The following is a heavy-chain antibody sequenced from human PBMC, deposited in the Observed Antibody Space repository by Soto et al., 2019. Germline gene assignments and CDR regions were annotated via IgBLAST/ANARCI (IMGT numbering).Heavy chain of an antibody. V-gene: IGHV3-30*18. D-gene: IGHD3-10*01. CDR1: GFTFSSYG. CDR2: ISYDGSNK. CDR3: AKALTITNTGGKYGMDV. Sequence: QVQLVESGGGVVQPGRSLRLSCAASGFTFSSYGMHWVRQAPGKGLEWVAVISYDGSNKYYADSVKGRFTISRDNSKNTLYLQMNSLRAEDTAVYYCAKALTITNTGGKYGMDVWGQGTTVTVSS. J-gene: IGHJ6*02.